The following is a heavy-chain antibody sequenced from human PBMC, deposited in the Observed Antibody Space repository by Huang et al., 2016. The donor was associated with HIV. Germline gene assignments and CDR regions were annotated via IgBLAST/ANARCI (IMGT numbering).Heavy chain of an antibody. CDR3: ARLPGSITMIRGVITDPY. CDR2: IYYSGSA. Sequence: QLQLQESGPGLVKPSETLSLTCTVSGGSLRSDNYYWGWIRQPPGKGLEWIGSIYYSGSAYYNPSLKRRVTITVDTSKNHFSLRMRSVTAADTAVYYCARLPGSITMIRGVITDPYWGQGTLVTVSS. J-gene: IGHJ4*02. V-gene: IGHV4-39*02. D-gene: IGHD3-10*01. CDR1: GGSLRSDNYY.